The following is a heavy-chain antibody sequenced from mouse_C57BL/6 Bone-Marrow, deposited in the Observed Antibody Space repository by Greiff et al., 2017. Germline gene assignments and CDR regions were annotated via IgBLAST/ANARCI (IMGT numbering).Heavy chain of an antibody. Sequence: EVKLVESGGDLVKPGGSLKLSCAASGFTFSSYGMSWVRQTPDKRLEWVATISSGGSYTYYSDSVKGRFTISRDNAKNTLYLQMSSLKSEDTAMYYCARRIYDGYYVWYFDVWGTGTTVTVSS. V-gene: IGHV5-6*02. CDR1: GFTFSSYG. CDR2: ISSGGSYT. CDR3: ARRIYDGYYVWYFDV. J-gene: IGHJ1*03. D-gene: IGHD2-3*01.